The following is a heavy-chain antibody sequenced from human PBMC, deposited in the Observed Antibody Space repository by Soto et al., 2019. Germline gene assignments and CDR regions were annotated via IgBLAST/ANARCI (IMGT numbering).Heavy chain of an antibody. CDR3: ARGAVAGIDY. CDR1: GGSISSYY. D-gene: IGHD6-19*01. CDR2: MYYSGST. Sequence: QVQLQESGPGLVKPSETLSLTCTVSGGSISSYYWSWIRQPPGKGLEWIGYMYYSGSTNYNPSLKSRVTISVDTSKNQFSLKLSSVTAADTDVYYCARGAVAGIDYWGQGTLVTVSS. V-gene: IGHV4-59*01. J-gene: IGHJ4*02.